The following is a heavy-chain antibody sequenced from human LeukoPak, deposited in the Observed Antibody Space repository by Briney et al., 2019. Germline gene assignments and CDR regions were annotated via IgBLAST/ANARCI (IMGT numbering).Heavy chain of an antibody. Sequence: SETLSLTCTVSGGSISSGGYYWSWIRQHPGKGLEWVGYIDYSGSTYYNPSLKSRVTISVDTSKNQFSLKLSSVTAADTAVYYCARGALDCSSTSCRPYYFDYWGQGTLVTVSS. J-gene: IGHJ4*02. CDR2: IDYSGST. CDR3: ARGALDCSSTSCRPYYFDY. CDR1: GGSISSGGYY. D-gene: IGHD2-2*01. V-gene: IGHV4-31*03.